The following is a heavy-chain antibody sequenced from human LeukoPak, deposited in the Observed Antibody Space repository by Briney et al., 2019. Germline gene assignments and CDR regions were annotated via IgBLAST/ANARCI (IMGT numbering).Heavy chain of an antibody. J-gene: IGHJ4*02. Sequence: GRSLRLSCAASGFTFSSYGMHWVRQAPGKGLEWVAVISYDGSNEYYADSVKGRFTISRDNSKNTLYLQMNSLRAEDTAVYYCAKEEDYDSSGSHFDYWGQGTLVTVSS. D-gene: IGHD3-22*01. CDR3: AKEEDYDSSGSHFDY. CDR1: GFTFSSYG. CDR2: ISYDGSNE. V-gene: IGHV3-30*18.